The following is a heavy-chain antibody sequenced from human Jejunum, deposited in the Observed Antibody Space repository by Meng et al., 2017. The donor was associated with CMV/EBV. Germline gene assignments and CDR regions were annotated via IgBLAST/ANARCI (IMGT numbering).Heavy chain of an antibody. CDR3: VRGGDGYGNFEY. J-gene: IGHJ4*02. CDR1: GFTFSGHW. D-gene: IGHD5-24*01. CDR2: IYGDMS. Sequence: SCEACGFTFSGHWVHWVRRAPGKGLEWVSGIYGDMSYTGFVKGRFTISRDNGKNTLYLQMNSLRAEDTAVYYCVRGGDGYGNFEYWGQGTLVTVSS. V-gene: IGHV3-74*01.